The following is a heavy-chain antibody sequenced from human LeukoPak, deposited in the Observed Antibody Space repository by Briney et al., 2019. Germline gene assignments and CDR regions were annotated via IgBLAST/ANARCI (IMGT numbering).Heavy chain of an antibody. D-gene: IGHD2/OR15-2a*01. Sequence: SETLSLTCTVSGGSISSYYWSWIRQPPGKGLEWIGYIYYSGSTNYNPSLKSRVTISVDTSKNQFSLKLSSVTAADTAVYYCASAPHVNYFDFWGQGALVTVST. J-gene: IGHJ4*02. CDR1: GGSISSYY. CDR2: IYYSGST. CDR3: ASAPHVNYFDF. V-gene: IGHV4-59*08.